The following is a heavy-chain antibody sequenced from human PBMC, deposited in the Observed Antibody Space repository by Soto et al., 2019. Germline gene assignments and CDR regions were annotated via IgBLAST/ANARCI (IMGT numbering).Heavy chain of an antibody. J-gene: IGHJ6*02. V-gene: IGHV1-69*12. CDR2: IIHIFGTA. CDR3: ARDGGGYSGYAFSHHYGMDV. D-gene: IGHD5-12*01. CDR1: GGIFSSYA. Sequence: QVQLVQSGAEVKKPGSSVKVSCKASGGIFSSYAISWVRQAPGQGLEWMGGIIHIFGTANYAQKFQGRVTITADESTSTAYMELSSLRSEDTAVYYCARDGGGYSGYAFSHHYGMDVWGQGTTVTVSS.